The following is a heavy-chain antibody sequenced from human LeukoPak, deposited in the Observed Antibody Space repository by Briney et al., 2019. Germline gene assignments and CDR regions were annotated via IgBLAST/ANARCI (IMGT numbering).Heavy chain of an antibody. CDR2: ICGDDGRT. CDR3: AKGAGGSCYSGSGY. J-gene: IGHJ4*02. V-gene: IGHV3-23*01. Sequence: PRGSLRLSCAASGFPFSSYAMSWVRQAPGKGLEWVSAICGDDGRTYYADSVKGRFTISRDNSKNTLYLQMSSLRADDTAVYYCAKGAGGSCYSGSGYWGQGTLVTVSS. CDR1: GFPFSSYA. D-gene: IGHD2-15*01.